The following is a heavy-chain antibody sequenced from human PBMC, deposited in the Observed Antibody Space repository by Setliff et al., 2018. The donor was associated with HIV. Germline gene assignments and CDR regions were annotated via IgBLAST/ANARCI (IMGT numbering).Heavy chain of an antibody. CDR3: AKEYNTAATGTRVAIYFEY. CDR2: INPSDGSA. D-gene: IGHD6-13*01. Sequence: GASVKVSCKASGYTFTSCFLHWVRQAPGQGLEYMGIINPSDGSADYVEKFQDRVTITRDTSTSTVYMEMGSLRSEETAIYYCAKEYNTAATGTRVAIYFEYWGQGTRVTVS. J-gene: IGHJ4*02. V-gene: IGHV1-46*01. CDR1: GYTFTSCF.